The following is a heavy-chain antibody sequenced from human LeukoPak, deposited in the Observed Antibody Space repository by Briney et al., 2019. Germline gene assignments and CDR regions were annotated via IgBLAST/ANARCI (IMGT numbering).Heavy chain of an antibody. J-gene: IGHJ3*02. Sequence: GGSLRLSCAASGFTVSSNSMSWVRQAPGKGLEWVSVIYSGGSTYYADSVKGRFTISRDNSKNTLYLQMNSLRAEDTAVYYCAGWNRPDAFDIWGQGTMVTVSS. CDR1: GFTVSSNS. V-gene: IGHV3-66*01. CDR2: IYSGGST. CDR3: AGWNRPDAFDI. D-gene: IGHD1-1*01.